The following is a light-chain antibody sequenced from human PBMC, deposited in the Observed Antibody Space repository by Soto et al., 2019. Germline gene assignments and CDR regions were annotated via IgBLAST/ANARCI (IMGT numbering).Light chain of an antibody. Sequence: DIQLTQSPSTLSASVGARVIIPCRASQTISSWLAWYQQKPGKAPNLLIYKASSLESGVPSRFSRSGSGTEFTLTISSLQPDDFATYYCQHYNNYLLTFGGGTKVDIK. V-gene: IGKV1-5*03. CDR2: KAS. J-gene: IGKJ4*01. CDR3: QHYNNYLLT. CDR1: QTISSW.